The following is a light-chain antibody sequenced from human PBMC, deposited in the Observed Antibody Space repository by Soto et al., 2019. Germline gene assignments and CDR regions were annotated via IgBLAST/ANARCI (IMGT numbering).Light chain of an antibody. CDR2: QAS. J-gene: IGKJ1*01. V-gene: IGKV1-5*03. Sequence: DIQMTQSPSTLSASVGDRVTITCRASQNINSWLAWYQQKPGKAPKLLIYQASNLESGVPSRFSGSGSGTEFTLTIFSLQPDDFATYYCHQYNTFSSFGQGTRVEIK. CDR1: QNINSW. CDR3: HQYNTFSS.